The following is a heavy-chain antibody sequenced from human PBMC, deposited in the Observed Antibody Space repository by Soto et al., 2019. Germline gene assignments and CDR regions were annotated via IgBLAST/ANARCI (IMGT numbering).Heavy chain of an antibody. V-gene: IGHV1-69*13. Sequence: SVKVSCKASGGTFSSYAISWVRQAPGQGLEWMGGIIPIFGTANYAQKFQGRVTITADESTSTAYMELSSLRSEDTAVYYCAILGEATAGGWFDPWGQGTLVTVSS. D-gene: IGHD6-13*01. J-gene: IGHJ5*02. CDR2: IIPIFGTA. CDR1: GGTFSSYA. CDR3: AILGEATAGGWFDP.